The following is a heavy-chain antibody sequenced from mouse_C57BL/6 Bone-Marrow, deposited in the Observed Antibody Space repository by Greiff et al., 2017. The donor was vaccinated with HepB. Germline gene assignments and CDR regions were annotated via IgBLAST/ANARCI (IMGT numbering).Heavy chain of an antibody. J-gene: IGHJ3*01. V-gene: IGHV5-9*01. Sequence: DVQLVESGGGLVKPGGSLKLSCAASGFTFSSYTMSWVRQTPEKRLEWVATISGGGGNTYYPDSVKGRFTISRDNAKNTLYLQMSSLRSEDTALYYCARAYGGFAYWGQGTLVTVSA. D-gene: IGHD1-1*01. CDR3: ARAYGGFAY. CDR1: GFTFSSYT. CDR2: ISGGGGNT.